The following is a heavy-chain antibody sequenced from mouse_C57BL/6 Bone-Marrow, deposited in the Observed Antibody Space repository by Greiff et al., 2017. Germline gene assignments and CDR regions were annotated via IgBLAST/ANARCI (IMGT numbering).Heavy chain of an antibody. V-gene: IGHV15-2*01. Sequence: QVQLQQSGSELRSPGSSVKLSCKDFDSEVFPIAYMSWVRQKPGHGFEWIGGILPSIGRTIYGEKFEDKATLDADTLSNTAYLELNSLTSEDSAIYYCARKDPFYYYGSSYWYFDVWGTGTTVTVSS. CDR1: DSEVFPIAY. J-gene: IGHJ1*03. CDR2: ILPSIGRT. D-gene: IGHD1-1*01. CDR3: ARKDPFYYYGSSYWYFDV.